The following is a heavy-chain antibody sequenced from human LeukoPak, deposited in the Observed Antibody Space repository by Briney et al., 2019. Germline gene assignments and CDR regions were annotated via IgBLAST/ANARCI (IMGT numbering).Heavy chain of an antibody. CDR2: ITGSGDRT. CDR3: ASVQPGIAAAGNDAFDI. Sequence: PGGSLRLSCAAPGFPFSSCAMTWVRQAPGKGLEWVSGITGSGDRTSYADSVKGRFSICRDNSKNTLYLKMNSLRAEDTAVYYCASVQPGIAAAGNDAFDIWGQGTMVTVSS. D-gene: IGHD6-13*01. CDR1: GFPFSSCA. V-gene: IGHV3-23*01. J-gene: IGHJ3*02.